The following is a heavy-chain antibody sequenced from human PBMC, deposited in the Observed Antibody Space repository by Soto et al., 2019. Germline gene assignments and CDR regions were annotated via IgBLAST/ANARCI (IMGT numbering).Heavy chain of an antibody. V-gene: IGHV4-34*01. CDR3: ASILRYL. D-gene: IGHD3-16*01. J-gene: IGHJ4*02. CDR2: INHSGST. Sequence: QVQLQQWGAGLLKPSETLSLSCAVYGGSFIGYYWSWIRQPPGKGLEWIGEINHSGSTNYNPSLKGRVTISVDTSKNQFSLRLSSVTAADTAVYYCASILRYLWGQGTLVTVSS. CDR1: GGSFIGYY.